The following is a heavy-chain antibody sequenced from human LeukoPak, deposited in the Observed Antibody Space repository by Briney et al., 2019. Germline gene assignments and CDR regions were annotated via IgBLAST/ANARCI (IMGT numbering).Heavy chain of an antibody. CDR1: GFTFSSYA. CDR3: AKVYYYGSGSYYNDAFDI. J-gene: IGHJ3*02. CDR2: ISGSGGST. V-gene: IGHV3-23*01. Sequence: PGGSLRLSCAASGFTFSSYAMSWVRQAPGKGLEWVSAISGSGGSTYYADSVKGRFTISRDSSKNTLYLQMNSLRAEDTAVYYCAKVYYYGSGSYYNDAFDIWGQGTMVAVSS. D-gene: IGHD3-10*01.